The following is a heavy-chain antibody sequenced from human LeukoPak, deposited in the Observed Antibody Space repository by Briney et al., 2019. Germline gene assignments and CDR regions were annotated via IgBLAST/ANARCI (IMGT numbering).Heavy chain of an antibody. CDR2: INHSGST. V-gene: IGHV4-34*01. D-gene: IGHD3-22*01. J-gene: IGHJ4*02. CDR3: ARRKFRYYYDSSGYYHRASFDY. Sequence: SETLSLTCAVYGGSFSGYYWSWIRQPPGKGLEWIGEINHSGSTNYNPSLKSRVTISVDTSKNQFSMNLSSVTAADTAVYYCARRKFRYYYDSSGYYHRASFDYWGQGTLVTVSS. CDR1: GGSFSGYY.